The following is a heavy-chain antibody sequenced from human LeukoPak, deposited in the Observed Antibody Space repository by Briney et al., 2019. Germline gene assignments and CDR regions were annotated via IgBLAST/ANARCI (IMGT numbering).Heavy chain of an antibody. D-gene: IGHD6-19*01. CDR3: ARGIYSGEDY. CDR1: GGSISSSSYY. J-gene: IGHJ4*02. Sequence: SETLSLTCTVSGGSISSSSYYWGWIRQPPGKGLEWIGSIYYSGSTYYNPSLKSRVTISVDTSKNQFSLKLSSVTAADTAVYYCARGIYSGEDYWGQGTLVTVSS. CDR2: IYYSGST. V-gene: IGHV4-39*07.